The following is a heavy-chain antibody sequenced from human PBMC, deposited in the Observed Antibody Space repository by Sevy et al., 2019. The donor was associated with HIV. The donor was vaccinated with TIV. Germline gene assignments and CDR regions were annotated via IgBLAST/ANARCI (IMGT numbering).Heavy chain of an antibody. D-gene: IGHD1-20*01. J-gene: IGHJ6*02. CDR3: ARDNWNDVRYYYGMDV. CDR2: IYASGST. Sequence: SETLSLTCTVSGGSMSSYYWSWIRQPAGKGLEWIGRIYASGSTNYNPSLKSRVTMSVDTSKNQFSLKLSSVTAADTAVYYCARDNWNDVRYYYGMDVWGQGTTVTVSS. CDR1: GGSMSSYY. V-gene: IGHV4-4*07.